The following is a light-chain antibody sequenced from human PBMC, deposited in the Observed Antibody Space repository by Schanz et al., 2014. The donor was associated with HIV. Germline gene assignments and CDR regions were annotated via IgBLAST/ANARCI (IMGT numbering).Light chain of an antibody. CDR2: DVN. CDR3: SLHMRRTTLDV. V-gene: IGLV2-14*01. J-gene: IGLJ1*01. Sequence: QSALTQPPSASESPGQSVTISCTGTSSDVGGYNCVSWYQQHPGKAPKLMVYDVNYRPSGVSNRFSGSKSGNTASLTISGLRAEDDADYYCSLHMRRTTLDVFGTGTKLTVL. CDR1: SSDVGGYNC.